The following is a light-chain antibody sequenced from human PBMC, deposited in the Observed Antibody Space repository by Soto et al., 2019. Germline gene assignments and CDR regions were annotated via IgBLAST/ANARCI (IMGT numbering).Light chain of an antibody. V-gene: IGKV3-20*01. CDR1: QSVSSSY. CDR3: QHYGSSVLFS. J-gene: IGKJ3*01. CDR2: GAS. Sequence: EIVLTQSPGTLSLSPGERATLSCRASQSVSSSYLAWYQQKPGQAPRLPIYGASSRATGIPDRFSGSGSGTDFTLTISRLEPEEFAVYYCQHYGSSVLFSFGPGTKVDIK.